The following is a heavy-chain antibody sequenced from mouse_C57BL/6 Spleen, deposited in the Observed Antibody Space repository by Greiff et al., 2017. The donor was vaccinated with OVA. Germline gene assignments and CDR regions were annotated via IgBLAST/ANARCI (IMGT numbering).Heavy chain of an antibody. CDR3: VRGAGTKRGGGFDY. J-gene: IGHJ2*01. V-gene: IGHV10-1*01. CDR2: IRSKSNNYAT. D-gene: IGHD4-1*01. Sequence: EVQRVESGGGLVQPKGSLKLSCAASGFSFNTYAMNWVRQAPGKGLEWVARIRSKSNNYATYYADSVKDRFTISRDDSESMLYLQMNNLKTEDTAMYYCVRGAGTKRGGGFDYWGQGTTLTVSS. CDR1: GFSFNTYA.